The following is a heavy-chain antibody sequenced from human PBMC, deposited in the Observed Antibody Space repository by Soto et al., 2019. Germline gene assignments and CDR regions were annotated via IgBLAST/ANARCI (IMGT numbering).Heavy chain of an antibody. CDR2: IIPIFGTA. D-gene: IGHD3-22*01. J-gene: IGHJ4*02. CDR3: ARAFHYYDSSGYYTNFDY. Sequence: GAAVKVSCKASGGTFSSYAISWVRQAPGQGLEWMGWIIPIFGTANYAQKFQGRVTITADKSTSTAYMELSSLRSEDTAVYYCARAFHYYDSSGYYTNFDYWGQGTLVTSPQ. V-gene: IGHV1-69*06. CDR1: GGTFSSYA.